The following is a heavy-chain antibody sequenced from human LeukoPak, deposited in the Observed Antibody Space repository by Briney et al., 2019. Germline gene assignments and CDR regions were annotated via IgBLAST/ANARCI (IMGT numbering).Heavy chain of an antibody. V-gene: IGHV3-74*01. CDR3: ARDLSGYSDY. CDR1: GFTLSNYW. J-gene: IGHJ4*02. CDR2: ISDHGSIT. Sequence: GGSLRLSCAASGFTLSNYWMHWVRQAPGKGLVWVSRISDHGSITNFADSVKGRFSISRDTAKNTLYLEMNSLRVEDAAVYYCARDLSGYSDYWGQGALVTVSS. D-gene: IGHD2-15*01.